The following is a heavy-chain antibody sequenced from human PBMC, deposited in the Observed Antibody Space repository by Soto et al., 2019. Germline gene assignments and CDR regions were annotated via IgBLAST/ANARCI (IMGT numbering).Heavy chain of an antibody. CDR2: IHSDGSAT. CDR3: ARGGVGNFDL. V-gene: IGHV3-74*03. CDR1: GFTFDYYW. Sequence: EVQLVESGGGLVQPGGSLRLTCAASGFTFDYYWMHWVRQAPGKGLVWVSRIHSDGSATTYADSVKGRFTISRDNTKNTVYLQMNSLGVEDTAVYFCARGGVGNFDLWGWGTLVTVSS. D-gene: IGHD1-26*01. J-gene: IGHJ4*02.